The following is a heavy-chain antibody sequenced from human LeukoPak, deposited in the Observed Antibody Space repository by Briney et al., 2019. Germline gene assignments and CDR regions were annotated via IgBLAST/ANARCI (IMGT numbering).Heavy chain of an antibody. D-gene: IGHD1-14*01. CDR1: GFTFSSYG. CDR3: AKDHPGIASNRLYFDY. J-gene: IGHJ4*02. Sequence: GGSLRLSCAASGFTFSSYGMHWVRQAPGKGLEWVAFIRYDGSNKYYADSVKGRFTISRDNSKNTLYLQMNSLRAEDTAVYYCAKDHPGIASNRLYFDYWGQGTLVTVSS. V-gene: IGHV3-30*02. CDR2: IRYDGSNK.